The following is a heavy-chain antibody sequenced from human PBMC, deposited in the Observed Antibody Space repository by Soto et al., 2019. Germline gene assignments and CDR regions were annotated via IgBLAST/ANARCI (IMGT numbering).Heavy chain of an antibody. J-gene: IGHJ2*01. D-gene: IGHD5-18*01. CDR3: ARDPLWGTAMVLWYFDL. CDR2: VHNDGSST. Sequence: GGSLRLSCADSGFTFRSYWMHWVRQAPGKGLVWVSRVHNDGSSTTYADSVKGRFTISRDNAKNSLYLQMNSLRAEDTAVYYCARDPLWGTAMVLWYFDLWGRGTLVTVSS. CDR1: GFTFRSYW. V-gene: IGHV3-74*01.